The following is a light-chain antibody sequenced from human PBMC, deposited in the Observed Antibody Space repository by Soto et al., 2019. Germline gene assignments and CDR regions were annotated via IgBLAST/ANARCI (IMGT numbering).Light chain of an antibody. CDR3: QQRNSWWT. J-gene: IGKJ1*01. V-gene: IGKV3-11*01. Sequence: EIVLTQSPATLSLSPGERATLSCRTSQSVSTNLAWYQQKPGQAPKLLIYDASNRATGIPARFSGSGSGTDFTLTISSLETEDFAVYYCQQRNSWWTFGQGTKVDIK. CDR2: DAS. CDR1: QSVSTN.